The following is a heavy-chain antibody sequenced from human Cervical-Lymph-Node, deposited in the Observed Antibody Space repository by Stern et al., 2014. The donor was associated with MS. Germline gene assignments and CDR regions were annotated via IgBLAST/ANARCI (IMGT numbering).Heavy chain of an antibody. Sequence: QLVESGPGLVKPSQTLSLTCTVSGDFITSGDYYWSWIRQPPGKGLQFLGYIYYSSRTYYIPSLKSRLTMSIDMSKSQFSLQLSSVTAADTAMYYCARVIRTRTTAFDYWGPGTLVAVSS. CDR1: GDFITSGDYY. J-gene: IGHJ4*02. V-gene: IGHV4-30-4*01. CDR3: ARVIRTRTTAFDY. D-gene: IGHD1-14*01. CDR2: IYYSSRT.